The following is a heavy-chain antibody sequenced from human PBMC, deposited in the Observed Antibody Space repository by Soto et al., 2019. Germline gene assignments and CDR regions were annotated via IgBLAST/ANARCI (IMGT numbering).Heavy chain of an antibody. V-gene: IGHV1-69*02. J-gene: IGHJ4*02. CDR3: ATYPPVVMYY. CDR1: GGTFSSYT. Sequence: QVQLVQSGAEVKKPGSSVKVSCKASGGTFSSYTISWVRQAPGQGLEWMGRIIPILGIANYAQKFQGRVTIPADKSPTTAYMWLSSLRSEDTAVYFCATYPPVVMYYWGQGTRVTFSS. D-gene: IGHD3-16*01. CDR2: IIPILGIA.